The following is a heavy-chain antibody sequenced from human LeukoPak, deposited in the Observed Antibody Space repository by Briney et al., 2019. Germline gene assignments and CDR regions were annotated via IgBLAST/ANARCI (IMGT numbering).Heavy chain of an antibody. D-gene: IGHD2-2*01. J-gene: IGHJ4*02. CDR2: ISGSGGST. CDR1: GFTFSSYA. CDR3: AKSPVVVPAAPHFDS. Sequence: GGSLRLSCAASGFTFSSYAMSWVRQAPGKGLEWVSAISGSGGSTYYADSVEGRFTISRDNSKNTLYLQMNSLRAEDTAVYYCAKSPVVVPAAPHFDSWGQGTLVTVSS. V-gene: IGHV3-23*01.